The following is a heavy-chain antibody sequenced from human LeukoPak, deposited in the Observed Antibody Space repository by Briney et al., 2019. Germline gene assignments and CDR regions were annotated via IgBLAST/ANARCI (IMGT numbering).Heavy chain of an antibody. V-gene: IGHV3-7*01. Sequence: GGSLRLSCAASGFIFSNFGVHWVRQAPGKGLEWVANIKQDGSAKYYVDSVKGRFTISRDNAKNSLYLQMGSLRAEDTAVYYCARFSGRNWGQGTLVTVSS. CDR2: IKQDGSAK. J-gene: IGHJ4*02. D-gene: IGHD2-15*01. CDR3: ARFSGRN. CDR1: GFIFSNFG.